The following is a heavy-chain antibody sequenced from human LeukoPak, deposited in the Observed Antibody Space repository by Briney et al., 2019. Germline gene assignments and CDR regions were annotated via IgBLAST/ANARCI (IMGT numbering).Heavy chain of an antibody. CDR3: AKRGTDYGMDV. J-gene: IGHJ6*02. CDR2: IYPGDSDT. D-gene: IGHD3-16*01. CDR1: GNSFTSYW. Sequence: GESLKISCKGSGNSFTSYWIAWVRQMPGKGLEWMGIIYPGDSDTRYSPSFQGQVTISADKSISTAYLQWSSLKASDTAMYYWAKRGTDYGMDVWGQGTTVTVSS. V-gene: IGHV5-51*01.